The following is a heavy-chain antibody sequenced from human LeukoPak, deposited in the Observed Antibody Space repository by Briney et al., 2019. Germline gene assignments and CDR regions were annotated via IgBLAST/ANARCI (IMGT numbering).Heavy chain of an antibody. CDR3: ATLTKDYDYVWGSYRYRVGLPDY. D-gene: IGHD3-16*02. CDR1: GYTLTESS. CDR2: FDPEDGET. J-gene: IGHJ4*02. Sequence: GASVKVSCKVSGYTLTESSMHWVRQAPGKGLEWMGGFDPEDGETIYAQKFQGRVTMTEDTSTDTAYMELSSLRSEDTAVYYCATLTKDYDYVWGSYRYRVGLPDYWGQGTLVTVSS. V-gene: IGHV1-24*01.